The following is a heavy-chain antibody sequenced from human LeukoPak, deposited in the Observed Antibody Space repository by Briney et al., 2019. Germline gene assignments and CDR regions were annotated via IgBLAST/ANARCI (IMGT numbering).Heavy chain of an antibody. D-gene: IGHD6-13*01. V-gene: IGHV3-7*04. CDR1: GFTFSSYW. CDR3: AGGIAAADYYYYGMDV. J-gene: IGHJ6*02. Sequence: GGSLRLSCAASGFTFSSYWMIWVRQAPGKGLEWVANIKQDGSEKYYVDSVKGRFTISRDNAKNSLYLQMNSLRAEDTAVYYCAGGIAAADYYYYGMDVWGQGTTVTVSS. CDR2: IKQDGSEK.